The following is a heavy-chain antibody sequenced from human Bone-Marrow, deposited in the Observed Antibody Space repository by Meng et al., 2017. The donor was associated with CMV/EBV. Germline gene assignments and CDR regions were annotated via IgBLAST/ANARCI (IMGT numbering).Heavy chain of an antibody. V-gene: IGHV4-38-2*02. CDR3: ASVPGYCSSTSCLNWFDP. D-gene: IGHD2-2*01. CDR2: IYHSGST. J-gene: IGHJ5*02. Sequence: GSLRLSCTVSGYSISSGYYWGWIRQPPGKGLEWIGSIYHSGSTYYNPSLKSRVTISVDTSKNQFSLKLSSVTAADTAVYYCASVPGYCSSTSCLNWFDPWGQGTLVTVSS. CDR1: GYSISSGYY.